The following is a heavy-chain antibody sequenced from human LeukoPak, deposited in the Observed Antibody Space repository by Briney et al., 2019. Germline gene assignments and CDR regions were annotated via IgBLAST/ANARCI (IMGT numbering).Heavy chain of an antibody. CDR2: ISTSGSTI. CDR3: ARGGTAAGALFGG. D-gene: IGHD6-13*01. J-gene: IGHJ4*02. CDR1: GFTFSTYS. Sequence: GGALRLSCAASGFTFSTYSMNWVRQAPGKGLEWVSYISTSGSTIYYADSVKGRFTISRDNAKNSLYLQMNSLRAEDTAVYYCARGGTAAGALFGGWGQGTLVTVSS. V-gene: IGHV3-48*04.